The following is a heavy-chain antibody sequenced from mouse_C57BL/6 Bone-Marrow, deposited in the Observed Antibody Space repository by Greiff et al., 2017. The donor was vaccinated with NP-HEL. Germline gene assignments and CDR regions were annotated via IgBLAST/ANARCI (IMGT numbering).Heavy chain of an antibody. Sequence: VQLQQPGAELVMPGASVKLSCKASGYTFTSYWMHWVKQRPGQGLEWIGEIDPADSYTNYNQKFKGKSTLTVDKSSSTDYMQLSSLTSEDSAVYYCAISNWEPWFAYWGQGTLVTVSA. D-gene: IGHD4-1*01. CDR2: IDPADSYT. J-gene: IGHJ3*01. CDR3: AISNWEPWFAY. CDR1: GYTFTSYW. V-gene: IGHV1-69*01.